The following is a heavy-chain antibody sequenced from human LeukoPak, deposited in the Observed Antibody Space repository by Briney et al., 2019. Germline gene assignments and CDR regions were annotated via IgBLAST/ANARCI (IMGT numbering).Heavy chain of an antibody. CDR1: GYTFTELS. CDR2: FDPKDGET. CDR3: ARGSIAARYLVDY. D-gene: IGHD6-6*01. J-gene: IGHJ4*02. V-gene: IGHV1-24*01. Sequence: ASVKVSCKVSGYTFTELSMHWVRQAPGQGLEWMGGFDPKDGETIYAQKFQGRVTMTEDTSTDTAFMELSSLISEDTAVYYCARGSIAARYLVDYWGQGTLVTVSS.